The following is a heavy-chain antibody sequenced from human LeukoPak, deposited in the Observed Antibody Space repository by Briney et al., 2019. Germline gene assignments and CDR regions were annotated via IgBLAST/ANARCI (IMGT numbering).Heavy chain of an antibody. Sequence: SETLSLTCAVYGGSFSSYYWSWIRQPPGKGLEWIGEINHSGSTNYNPSLKSRVTISVDTSKNQFSLKLSSVTAADTAVYYCARGSLEGGVSAYWGQGTLVTVSS. CDR3: ARGSLEGGVSAY. V-gene: IGHV4-34*01. D-gene: IGHD2/OR15-2a*01. CDR1: GGSFSSYY. CDR2: INHSGST. J-gene: IGHJ4*02.